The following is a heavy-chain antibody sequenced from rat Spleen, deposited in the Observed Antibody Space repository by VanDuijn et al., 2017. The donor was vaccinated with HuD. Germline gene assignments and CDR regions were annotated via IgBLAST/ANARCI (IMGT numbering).Heavy chain of an antibody. CDR1: GSSISTYY. CDR3: ARRYNNYYFDY. J-gene: IGHJ2*01. CDR2: ISYSGST. Sequence: EVQLQESGPGLVKPSQSLSLTCSVTGSSISTYYWGWIRKFPGNKMEWMGYISYSGSTSYHPSLKSRISITRDTSKNQFFLQLNSVTTEDTATYYCARRYNNYYFDYWGQGVMVTVSS. V-gene: IGHV3-1*01. D-gene: IGHD1-10*01.